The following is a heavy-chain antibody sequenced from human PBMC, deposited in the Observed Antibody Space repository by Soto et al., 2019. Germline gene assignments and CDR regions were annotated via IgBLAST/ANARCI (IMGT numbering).Heavy chain of an antibody. J-gene: IGHJ6*03. CDR1: GGSISSGGYY. V-gene: IGHV4-31*03. CDR3: ARGRGVIVIGGHYMDV. Sequence: QVQLQESGPGLVKPSQTLSLTCTVSGGSISSGGYYWTWIRQHPGKGLEWIGYIYYSGSTYYNPSLKSRVTRSVDTSKNQFSLKLSSVTAADTAVYYCARGRGVIVIGGHYMDVWGKGTTVTVSS. CDR2: IYYSGST. D-gene: IGHD3-16*02.